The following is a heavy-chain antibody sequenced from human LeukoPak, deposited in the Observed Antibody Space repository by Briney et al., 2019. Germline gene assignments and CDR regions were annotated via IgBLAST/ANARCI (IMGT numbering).Heavy chain of an antibody. J-gene: IGHJ4*02. CDR3: ARGGSSSSWYPFDY. D-gene: IGHD6-13*01. CDR2: ISASGFST. Sequence: GGSLRLSCAASGFTFSSSAMSWVRQAPGRGLEWVSFISASGFSTDYADSVKGRFTISRDNPKNTLYLHMNSLKTEDTAVYYCARGGSSSSWYPFDYWGQGTLVTVSS. CDR1: GFTFSSSA. V-gene: IGHV3-23*01.